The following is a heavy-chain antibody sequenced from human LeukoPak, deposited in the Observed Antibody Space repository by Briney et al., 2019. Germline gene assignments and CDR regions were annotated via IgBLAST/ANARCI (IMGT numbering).Heavy chain of an antibody. D-gene: IGHD2-21*02. J-gene: IGHJ1*01. Sequence: GGSLRLSCAASGFTFSSYGMHGVRQAPGKGLEWVAVIWYDGSNKYYADSVKGRFTISRDNSKNTLYLQMNSLRAEDTAVYYCARDHGDSYEYFQHWGQGTLVTVSS. CDR3: ARDHGDSYEYFQH. CDR2: IWYDGSNK. CDR1: GFTFSSYG. V-gene: IGHV3-33*01.